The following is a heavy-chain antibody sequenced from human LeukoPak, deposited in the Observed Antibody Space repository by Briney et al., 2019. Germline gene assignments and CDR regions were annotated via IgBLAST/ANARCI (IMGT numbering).Heavy chain of an antibody. CDR1: GFTFSTYW. Sequence: GGSLRLTCAASGFTFSTYWMHWVRQVPGKGLVWVSRINNDGSRTTYADSVKGRFTISRDNAKNTVYLQMNSLRAEDTAVYYCARDKKYYYDSNGMDVWGQGTTVTVTS. D-gene: IGHD3-22*01. J-gene: IGHJ6*02. CDR2: INNDGSRT. CDR3: ARDKKYYYDSNGMDV. V-gene: IGHV3-74*03.